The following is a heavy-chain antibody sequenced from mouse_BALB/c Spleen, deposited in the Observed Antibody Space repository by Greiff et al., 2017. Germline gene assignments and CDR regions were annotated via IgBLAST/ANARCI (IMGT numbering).Heavy chain of an antibody. J-gene: IGHJ1*01. D-gene: IGHD1-1*01. V-gene: IGHV5-6-3*01. CDR2: INSNGGST. Sequence: VQLVESGGGLVQPGGSLKLSCAASGFTFSSYGMSWVRQTPDKRLELVATINSNGGSTYYPDSVKGRFTISRDNAKNTLYLQMSSLKSEDTAMYYCARDLYYGSSYCWYLDVWGAGTTVTVSS. CDR1: GFTFSSYG. CDR3: ARDLYYGSSYCWYLDV.